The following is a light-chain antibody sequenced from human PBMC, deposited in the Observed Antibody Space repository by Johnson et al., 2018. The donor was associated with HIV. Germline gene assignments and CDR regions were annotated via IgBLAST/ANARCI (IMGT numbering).Light chain of an antibody. CDR3: GAWDTSLSAGGV. J-gene: IGLJ1*01. CDR2: ENN. CDR1: SSNIGNNY. Sequence: QPPSVSAAPGQKVTISCSGSSSNIGNNYVSWYQQFPGTAPKLLIYENNKRPSGFPDRFPGYKSGTSATLGITGPQTGDEADYYCGAWDTSLSAGGVFGTGTKVTVL. V-gene: IGLV1-51*02.